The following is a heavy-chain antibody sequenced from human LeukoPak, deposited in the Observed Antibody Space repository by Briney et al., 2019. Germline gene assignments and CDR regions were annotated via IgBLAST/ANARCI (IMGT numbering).Heavy chain of an antibody. CDR1: GGTFSSYA. Sequence: ASVKVSCKASGGTFSSYAISWVRQAPGQGLEWMGRIIPILGIANYAQKFQGRVTITADKSTSTAYMELSSLRSEDTAVYYCARRYCSGGSCYSHFDYWGQGTLVTVSS. CDR3: ARRYCSGGSCYSHFDY. CDR2: IIPILGIA. D-gene: IGHD2-15*01. J-gene: IGHJ4*02. V-gene: IGHV1-69*04.